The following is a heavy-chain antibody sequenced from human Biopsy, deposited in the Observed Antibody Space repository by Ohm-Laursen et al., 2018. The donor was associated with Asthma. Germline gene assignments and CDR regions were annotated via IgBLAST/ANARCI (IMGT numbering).Heavy chain of an antibody. CDR1: GFNFSYYS. D-gene: IGHD3-3*02. CDR2: ISSGSDYI. V-gene: IGHV3-21*06. Sequence: SLRLSCSASGFNFSYYSMIWVRQAPGTGLEWVAAISSGSDYILYADSVKGRFTISRDNAKNSLYLQMNSLRAEDTAVYYCARTFHFWRPYHAEHYQLWGQGPLVTVSS. CDR3: ARTFHFWRPYHAEHYQL. J-gene: IGHJ1*01.